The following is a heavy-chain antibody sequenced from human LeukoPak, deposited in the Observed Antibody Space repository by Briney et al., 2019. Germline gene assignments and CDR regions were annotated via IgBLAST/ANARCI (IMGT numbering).Heavy chain of an antibody. CDR1: GFIFDNFG. Sequence: GGSLRLSCAASGFIFDNFGMTWVRQAAGKGLEWVSRISASGHSTTYADSVKGRFTISRDNAKNSLYLQMNSLRAEDTAVYYCARDPDYWGQGTLVTVSS. V-gene: IGHV3-23*01. J-gene: IGHJ4*02. CDR3: ARDPDY. CDR2: ISASGHST.